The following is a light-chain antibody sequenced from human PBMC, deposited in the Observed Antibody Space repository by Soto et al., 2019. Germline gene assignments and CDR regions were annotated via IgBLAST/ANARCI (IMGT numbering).Light chain of an antibody. Sequence: DIQMTQSPSTLSAFLGDRVTITCRASQSISSWLAWYQQKPGKAPKLLIYKASSLESGVPSRFSGSGSGTEFTLTISSLQPDDFATYYCQQYNSYPWTFGQGTKVDIK. V-gene: IGKV1-5*03. CDR1: QSISSW. CDR3: QQYNSYPWT. CDR2: KAS. J-gene: IGKJ1*01.